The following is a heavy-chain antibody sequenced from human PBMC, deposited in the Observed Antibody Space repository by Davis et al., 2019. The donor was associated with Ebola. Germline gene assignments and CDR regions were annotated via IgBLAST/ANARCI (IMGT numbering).Heavy chain of an antibody. J-gene: IGHJ4*02. D-gene: IGHD3-10*01. CDR3: ARTYYHGAGTYFQPDY. Sequence: PGGSLRLSCAGSGFTFSEYAMTWVRQPPGKGLEWVSAISPSGGATYYADSVKGRFTLSRDNSKNTLSLQMNSLRAEDTAVYYCARTYYHGAGTYFQPDYWGQGTLVTVSS. V-gene: IGHV3-23*01. CDR1: GFTFSEYA. CDR2: ISPSGGAT.